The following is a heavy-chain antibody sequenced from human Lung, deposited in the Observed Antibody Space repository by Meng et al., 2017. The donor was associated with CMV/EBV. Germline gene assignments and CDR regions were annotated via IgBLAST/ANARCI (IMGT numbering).Heavy chain of an antibody. J-gene: IGHJ4*02. CDR2: IRHDGTNK. D-gene: IGHD3-16*01. CDR1: GFRFDDYG. V-gene: IGHV3-30*02. CDR3: AKDLLLFGGPNAYFDQ. Sequence: GGSLRLFCAASGFRFDDYGMHWVRQTPGKGLEWVAFIRHDGTNKFYGDSVKGRFTISRDNSKNTVYLQMNSLRPEETAVYYCAKDLLLFGGPNAYFDQWGQGTLVTVSS.